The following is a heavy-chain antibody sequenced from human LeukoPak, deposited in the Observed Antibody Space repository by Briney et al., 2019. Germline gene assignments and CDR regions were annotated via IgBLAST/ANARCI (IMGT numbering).Heavy chain of an antibody. CDR1: GFTFSSYA. Sequence: GGSLRLSCAASGFTFSSYAMSWVRQAPGKGLEWVSAISGSGGSTYYADSVKGRFTISRDNSKNTLYLEMNSLRAEDTAVYYCARGHSSSPNWFDPWGQGTLVTVPS. CDR2: ISGSGGST. D-gene: IGHD6-13*01. J-gene: IGHJ5*02. V-gene: IGHV3-23*01. CDR3: ARGHSSSPNWFDP.